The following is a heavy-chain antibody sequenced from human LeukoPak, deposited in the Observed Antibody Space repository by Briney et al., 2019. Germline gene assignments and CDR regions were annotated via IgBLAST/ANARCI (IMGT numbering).Heavy chain of an antibody. CDR1: GGSINSYY. V-gene: IGHV4-59*08. J-gene: IGHJ4*02. CDR3: ARRRGDFWSDYYAFDY. Sequence: PSETLSLTCTVSGGSINSYYWSWLRQPPGKGLEWIGYIYYSGSTNYNPSLTSRVTISLDTSKNQFSLKLSSVTAADTAVYYCARRRGDFWSDYYAFDYWGQGTLVTISS. D-gene: IGHD3-3*01. CDR2: IYYSGST.